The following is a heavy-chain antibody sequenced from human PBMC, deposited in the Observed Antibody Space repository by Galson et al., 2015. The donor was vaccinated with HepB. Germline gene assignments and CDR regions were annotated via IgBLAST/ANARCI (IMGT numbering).Heavy chain of an antibody. CDR1: GFTVSSNY. CDR3: ARVEAVAAYYYGMDV. J-gene: IGHJ6*02. CDR2: IYSGGST. D-gene: IGHD6-19*01. Sequence: SLRLSCAASGFTVSSNYMSWVRQAPGKGLEWVSVIYSGGSTYYADSVKGRFTISRDNSKNTLYLQMNSLRAEDTAVYYCARVEAVAAYYYGMDVWGQGTTVTVSS. V-gene: IGHV3-53*01.